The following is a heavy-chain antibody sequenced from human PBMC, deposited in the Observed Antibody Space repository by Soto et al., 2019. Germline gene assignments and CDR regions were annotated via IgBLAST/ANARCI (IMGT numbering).Heavy chain of an antibody. Sequence: EVQLVESGGGLVQPGGSLRLSCAASGFTVSSNYMSWVRQAPGKGLEWVSVIYSGGSTYYADSVKGRFTISRHNSKNTRYLQMTSLRAEDTAVYYCASGAEAGSGSYWGQGALGMVSS. J-gene: IGHJ4*02. CDR2: IYSGGST. CDR1: GFTVSSNY. CDR3: ASGAEAGSGSY. D-gene: IGHD6-13*01. V-gene: IGHV3-53*04.